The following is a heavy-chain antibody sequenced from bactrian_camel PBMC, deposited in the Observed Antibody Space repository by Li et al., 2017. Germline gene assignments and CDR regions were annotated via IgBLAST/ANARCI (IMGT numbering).Heavy chain of an antibody. CDR2: IISGGRYA. CDR3: ATGSSSIRT. J-gene: IGHJ4*01. CDR1: GFTFSSYA. Sequence: DVQLVESGGGLVQPGGSLRLSCAASGFTFSSYAMSWVRQAPGKGLEWVSGIISGGRYAYYADSVKGRFTISRDNAKNMLYLQMHVLKSEDTARYYCATGSSSIRTRGQGTQVTVS. V-gene: IGHV3S31*01. D-gene: IGHD6*01.